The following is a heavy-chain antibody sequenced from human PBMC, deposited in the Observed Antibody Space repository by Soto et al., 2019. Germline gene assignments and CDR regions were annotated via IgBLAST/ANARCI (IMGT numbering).Heavy chain of an antibody. Sequence: EVQLVESGGGLVQPGGSLRLSCAASGFTFSDHYMDWVRQAPGKGLEWVGRTRNKANSYTTEYAASVKGRFTISRDDSKNSLYLQMNSLKTEDTAIYYCARVRSVYRGSDVFDIWGQGTMVTVSS. D-gene: IGHD5-12*01. V-gene: IGHV3-72*01. CDR1: GFTFSDHY. CDR2: TRNKANSYTT. CDR3: ARVRSVYRGSDVFDI. J-gene: IGHJ3*02.